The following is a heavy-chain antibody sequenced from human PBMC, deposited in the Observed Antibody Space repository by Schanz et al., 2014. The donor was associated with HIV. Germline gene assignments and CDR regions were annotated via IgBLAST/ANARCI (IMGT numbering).Heavy chain of an antibody. V-gene: IGHV3-30-3*01. CDR1: GFNFSTYA. CDR2: ISFDGSNK. CDR3: ALSRPSGYGGSWYFDL. D-gene: IGHD2-15*01. J-gene: IGHJ2*01. Sequence: VQLVESGGGVGQPGRSLRLSCAVSGFNFSTYAMHWVRQAPGKGLEWMAVISFDGSNKYYADSVKGQFTISRDNSKNTLYLQMNSLRAEDTAVYYCALSRPSGYGGSWYFDLWGRGTLVAVSS.